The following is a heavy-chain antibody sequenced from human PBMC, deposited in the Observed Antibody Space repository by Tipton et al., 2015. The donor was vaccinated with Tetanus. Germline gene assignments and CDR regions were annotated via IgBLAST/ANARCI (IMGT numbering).Heavy chain of an antibody. D-gene: IGHD7-27*01. Sequence: SLRLSCAASGFTFDDYAMHWVRQVPGRGLEWVSTISWNRGTIDYADSVEGCFTISRDNAKSYLYLQMNNLRAEDAAIYYCARGHWGLDYWGQGTLVTVSS. CDR3: ARGHWGLDY. J-gene: IGHJ4*02. CDR1: GFTFDDYA. CDR2: ISWNRGTI. V-gene: IGHV3-9*01.